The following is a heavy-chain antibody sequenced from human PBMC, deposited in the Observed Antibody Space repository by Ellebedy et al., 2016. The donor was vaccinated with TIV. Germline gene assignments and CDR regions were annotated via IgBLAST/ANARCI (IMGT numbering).Heavy chain of an antibody. Sequence: MPSETLSLTCPVSGVSISDYDWSWIRQPPGPGLEWIGYVYHTGSTNYNPSLRRRVTLSVDTPKNEFSLKLSSVPTAETAIYYCARDGVEDYFDFWGQGLLVTFSS. V-gene: IGHV4-59*01. D-gene: IGHD3-10*01. CDR1: GVSISDYD. CDR2: VYHTGST. CDR3: ARDGVEDYFDF. J-gene: IGHJ4*02.